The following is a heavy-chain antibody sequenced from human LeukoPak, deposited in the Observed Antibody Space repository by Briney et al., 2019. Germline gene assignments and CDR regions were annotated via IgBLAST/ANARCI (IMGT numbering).Heavy chain of an antibody. Sequence: GRSLRLSCAASGFTFDDYAMHWVRQAPGKGLEWVSGISWNSGSIGYADSVKGRFTISRDNAKNSLYLQMNSLRAEDTALYYCAKDSRWSGYHDAFDIWGQGTMVTVSS. CDR3: AKDSRWSGYHDAFDI. CDR2: ISWNSGSI. CDR1: GFTFDDYA. J-gene: IGHJ3*02. D-gene: IGHD3-3*01. V-gene: IGHV3-9*01.